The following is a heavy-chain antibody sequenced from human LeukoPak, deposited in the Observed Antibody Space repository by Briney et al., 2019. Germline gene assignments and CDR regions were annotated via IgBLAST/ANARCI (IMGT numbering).Heavy chain of an antibody. V-gene: IGHV3-48*04. D-gene: IGHD5-18*01. CDR1: GFTFITYS. CDR3: ARDGPTAYFDY. CDR2: ISSGSTTI. Sequence: GGSLRLSCAASGFTFITYSMSWVRQAPGKGLEWVSYISSGSTTIYYADSVKGRFTISRDYAKNSVYLQMNSLRAEDTAVYYCARDGPTAYFDYWGQGTLVTVSS. J-gene: IGHJ4*02.